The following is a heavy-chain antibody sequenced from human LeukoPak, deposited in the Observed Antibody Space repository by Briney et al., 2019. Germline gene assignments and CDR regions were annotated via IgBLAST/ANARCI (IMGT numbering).Heavy chain of an antibody. D-gene: IGHD4-17*01. Sequence: GGSLRLSCAASGFTFSNAWMSWVRQAPGKGLEWVGRIKSKTDGGTTDYAAPVKGRFTISRDDSKNTLYLQMNSLRAEDTAVYYCAKETTVTIGLPGYYYYGMDVWGRGTTVTVSS. CDR2: IKSKTDGGTT. CDR1: GFTFSNAW. J-gene: IGHJ6*02. V-gene: IGHV3-15*01. CDR3: AKETTVTIGLPGYYYYGMDV.